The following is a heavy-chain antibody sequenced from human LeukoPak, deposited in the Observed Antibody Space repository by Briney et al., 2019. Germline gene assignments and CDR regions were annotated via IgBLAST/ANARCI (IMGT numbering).Heavy chain of an antibody. J-gene: IGHJ1*01. V-gene: IGHV3-23*01. D-gene: IGHD3-22*01. Sequence: GGSLRLSCAASGFTFSSYAMSWVRQAPGKGLEWGSAISGSGGSTYYADSVKGRFTISRDNSKNTLYLQMNSLRAEDTAVYYCAKERYYYDSSGYERGRYFQHWGQGTLVTVSS. CDR3: AKERYYYDSSGYERGRYFQH. CDR1: GFTFSSYA. CDR2: ISGSGGST.